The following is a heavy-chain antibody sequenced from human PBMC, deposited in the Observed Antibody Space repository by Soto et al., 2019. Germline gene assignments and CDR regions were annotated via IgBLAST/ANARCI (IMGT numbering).Heavy chain of an antibody. Sequence: QVQLQQWGAGLLKPSETLSLTRAVSGGSFSGDFWTWVRQSPGKGLEWIGEISHTGSVNYSPSLKSRISISLDTSTNHLSLSLTSVTAADTAVYYCARAKFDSWSFYYYGLDVWGQGTTVTVSS. V-gene: IGHV4-34*02. CDR3: ARAKFDSWSFYYYGLDV. CDR1: GGSFSGDF. J-gene: IGHJ6*02. CDR2: ISHTGSV. D-gene: IGHD3-3*01.